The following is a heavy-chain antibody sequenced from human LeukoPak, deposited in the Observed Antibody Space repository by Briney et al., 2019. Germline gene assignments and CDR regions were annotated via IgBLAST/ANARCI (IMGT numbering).Heavy chain of an antibody. Sequence: PSETLSLTCAVYGGSFSGYYWSWIRQPPGTGLEWIGEINHSGSTNYNPSLKSRVTISVDTSKNQFSLKLSSVTAADTAVYYCASLGLANYYYYMDVWGKGTTVTVSS. CDR2: INHSGST. D-gene: IGHD3-16*01. J-gene: IGHJ6*03. CDR1: GGSFSGYY. CDR3: ASLGLANYYYYMDV. V-gene: IGHV4-34*01.